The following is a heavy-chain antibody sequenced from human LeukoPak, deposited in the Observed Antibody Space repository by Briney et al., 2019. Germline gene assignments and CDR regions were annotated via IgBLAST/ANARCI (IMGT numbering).Heavy chain of an antibody. CDR2: INSDGSRT. CDR3: ASLFLCYGCSSSSDSFDI. Sequence: PGGSLRLSCGASGFTFGTYWMHWVRQAPGKGLVWVSRINSDGSRTTYADSVKGRFTISRDNAKNTLYLLMNSLRAEDTAVYYCASLFLCYGCSSSSDSFDIWGQGTMVTVSS. V-gene: IGHV3-74*03. D-gene: IGHD6-6*01. CDR1: GFTFGTYW. J-gene: IGHJ3*02.